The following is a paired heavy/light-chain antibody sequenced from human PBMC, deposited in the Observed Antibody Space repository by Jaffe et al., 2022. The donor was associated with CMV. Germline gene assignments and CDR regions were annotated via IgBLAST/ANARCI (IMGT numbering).Light chain of an antibody. Sequence: DIVMTQSPDSLAVSLGGRATINCKSSQSVLYTSNNRNYLTWYQQKPGQSPKLLIYWASIRESGVPDRFSGSGSGTDFTLTISSLQAEDVAVYYCHQHYGTPWTFGQGTRVEIK. CDR3: HQHYGTPWT. J-gene: IGKJ1*01. CDR1: QSVLYTSNNRNY. V-gene: IGKV4-1*01. CDR2: WAS.
Heavy chain of an antibody. CDR1: GYSFTNYY. J-gene: IGHJ6*02. CDR3: VRLGKSSGSWHPVGVMDV. CDR2: IYPGDSDT. D-gene: IGHD1-26*01. Sequence: EVQLVQSGSGVKKPGESLKISCKASGYSFTNYYIGWVRQMPGKGLESMGIIYPGDSDTRYSPSFEGQVTISVDKSITTAYLQWSSLKASDTGMYYCVRLGKSSGSWHPVGVMDVWGQGTTVTVSS. V-gene: IGHV5-51*01.